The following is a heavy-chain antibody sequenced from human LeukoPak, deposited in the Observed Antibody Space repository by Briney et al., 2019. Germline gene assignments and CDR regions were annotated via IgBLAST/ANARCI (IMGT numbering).Heavy chain of an antibody. CDR3: AKDKGALGVVPAATWYAFDI. CDR1: GFTFDDYA. CDR2: ITWNSGTI. D-gene: IGHD2-2*01. Sequence: PGGSLRLSCAASGFTFDDYAMHWVRQAPGKGLEWVSGITWNSGTIAYADSVKGRFAISRDNAKNILYLQMNGLRAEDTALYYCAKDKGALGVVPAATWYAFDIWGQGTMVTVSS. V-gene: IGHV3-9*01. J-gene: IGHJ3*02.